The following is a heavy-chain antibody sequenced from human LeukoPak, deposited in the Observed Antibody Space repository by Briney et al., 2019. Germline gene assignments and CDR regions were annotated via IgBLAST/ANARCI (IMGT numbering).Heavy chain of an antibody. D-gene: IGHD3-22*01. CDR2: MNPNSGNT. CDR1: GYTFTSYD. V-gene: IGHV1-8*02. Sequence: GASVKVSCKASGYTFTSYDINWVRQATGQGLEWMGWMNPNSGNTGFAQKFQGRVTTTRNTSTSTAYMELSSLTSEDTAVYYCARGDYYYYEDWGQGTLVTVSS. CDR3: ARGDYYYYED. J-gene: IGHJ4*02.